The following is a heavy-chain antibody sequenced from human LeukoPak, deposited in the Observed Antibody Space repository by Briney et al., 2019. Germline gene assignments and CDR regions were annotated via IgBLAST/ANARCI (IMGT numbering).Heavy chain of an antibody. D-gene: IGHD6-19*01. CDR2: INGSGDRK. Sequence: GGSLRLSCAASGFTFSSYGMSWVRQAPGKGLEWVSTINGSGDRKYYTDSVKDRFTISRVSSENTLYLQMNSLRADDTAVYYCAKDPYSSPYYGPGYLGQGTLVTVSS. V-gene: IGHV3-23*01. J-gene: IGHJ4*02. CDR1: GFTFSSYG. CDR3: AKDPYSSPYYGPGY.